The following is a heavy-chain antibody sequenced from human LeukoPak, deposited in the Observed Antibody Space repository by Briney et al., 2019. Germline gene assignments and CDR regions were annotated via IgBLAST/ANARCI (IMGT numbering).Heavy chain of an antibody. CDR2: INSDGSST. Sequence: PGGSLRLSCAASGFTFSSYWMHWVRQAPGKGLVWVSRINSDGSSTSYADSVKGRFTISRDNAKNTLYLQMNSLRAEDTAVYYCARDCEGYSYYGYYYYYYGMDVWGQGTTVTVSS. V-gene: IGHV3-74*01. CDR1: GFTFSSYW. CDR3: ARDCEGYSYYGYYYYYYGMDV. J-gene: IGHJ6*02. D-gene: IGHD5-18*01.